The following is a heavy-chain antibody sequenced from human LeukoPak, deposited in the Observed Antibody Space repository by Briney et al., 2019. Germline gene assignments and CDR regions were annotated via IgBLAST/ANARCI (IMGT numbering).Heavy chain of an antibody. J-gene: IGHJ4*02. V-gene: IGHV4-34*01. CDR3: ARYSSSWYTNYFDY. CDR2: INHSGST. D-gene: IGHD6-13*01. Sequence: SETLSLTCAVYGGSFSGYYWSWIRQPPGKGLEWIGEINHSGSTNYNPSLKSRVTISVDTSKNQFSLKLSSVTAADTAVYYCARYSSSWYTNYFDYWGQGTLVTVSS. CDR1: GGSFSGYY.